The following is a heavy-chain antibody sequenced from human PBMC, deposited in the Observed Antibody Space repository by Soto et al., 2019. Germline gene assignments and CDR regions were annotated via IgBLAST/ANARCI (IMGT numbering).Heavy chain of an antibody. V-gene: IGHV4-4*02. J-gene: IGHJ6*02. CDR3: ARANYEIAVAGSASYYYGMDV. CDR2: IYHSGST. CDR1: GGSISSSNW. Sequence: SSETLSLTCAVSGGSISSSNWWSWVRQPPGKGLEWIGEIYHSGSTNYNPSLKSRVTISVDKSKNQFSLKLSSVTAADTAVYYCARANYEIAVAGSASYYYGMDVWSQRTTLTVSS. D-gene: IGHD6-19*01.